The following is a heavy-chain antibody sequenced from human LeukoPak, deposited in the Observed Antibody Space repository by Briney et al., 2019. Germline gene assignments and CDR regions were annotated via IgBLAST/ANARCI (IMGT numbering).Heavy chain of an antibody. D-gene: IGHD6-19*01. V-gene: IGHV3-7*01. J-gene: IGHJ4*02. Sequence: PGGSLRLSCAASGFTFSTYWMSWVRQAPGKGLESEANIKQDGSEKYFVDSVKGRFTISRDNAKNSLYLQMNSLRAEDTAVYYCARIGYSSGWYAFYFDCWGQGTLVTVSS. CDR1: GFTFSTYW. CDR3: ARIGYSSGWYAFYFDC. CDR2: IKQDGSEK.